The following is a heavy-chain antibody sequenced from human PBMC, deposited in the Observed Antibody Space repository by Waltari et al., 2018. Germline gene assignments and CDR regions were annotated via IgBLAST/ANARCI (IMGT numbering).Heavy chain of an antibody. J-gene: IGHJ6*02. D-gene: IGHD5-18*01. Sequence: QVQLQESGPGLVKPSETLSLTCTVSGGSISSYYWSWIRQPPGKGLEWIGYIYYSGSTNYNPAPKSLVTISVDTSKNQCSLKLSSVTAADTAVYYCAKGTAMVPSEYYYYGMDVWGQGTTVTVSS. CDR3: AKGTAMVPSEYYYYGMDV. CDR2: IYYSGST. CDR1: GGSISSYY. V-gene: IGHV4-59*01.